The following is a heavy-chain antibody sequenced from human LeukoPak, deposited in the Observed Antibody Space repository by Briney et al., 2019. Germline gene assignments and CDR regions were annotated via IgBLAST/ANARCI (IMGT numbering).Heavy chain of an antibody. D-gene: IGHD3-10*01. CDR2: ISYDGSNK. CDR1: GLTFSSYG. Sequence: GGSLRLSCAASGLTFSSYGMHWVRQAPGKGLEWVAVISYDGSNKYYADSVKGRFTFSRDISKNTLYLYLQMNSLRAEDTAVYCCAREGYYATIDYWGQGTLVTVSS. CDR3: AREGYYATIDY. J-gene: IGHJ4*02. V-gene: IGHV3-33*08.